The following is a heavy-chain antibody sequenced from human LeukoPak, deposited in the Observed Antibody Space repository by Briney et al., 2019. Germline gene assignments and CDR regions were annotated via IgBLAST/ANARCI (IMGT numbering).Heavy chain of an antibody. J-gene: IGHJ5*02. V-gene: IGHV4-38-2*02. CDR3: ARVVPSIVATSWSDP. CDR2: FFLKGSI. Sequence: SETLSLTCTVSGYSITSAYYWGWIRQPPGKGLEWIGSFFLKGSIYYNPSLKSRVTISVDTSKNQFSLKLSSVTAADTAVYYCARVVPSIVATSWSDPWGQGTLVTVSS. D-gene: IGHD5-12*01. CDR1: GYSITSAYY.